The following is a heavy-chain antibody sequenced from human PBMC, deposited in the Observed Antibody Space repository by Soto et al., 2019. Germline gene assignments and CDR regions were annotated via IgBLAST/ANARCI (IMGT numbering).Heavy chain of an antibody. D-gene: IGHD6-6*01. CDR2: IDPSDSYT. V-gene: IGHV5-10-1*01. Sequence: PGESLKISCKGSGYSFTSYWISWVRQMPGKGMEWMGRIDPSDSYTNYSPSFQGHVTISADKSISTAYLQWSSLKASDTAMYYCASSYSSSSSGGYGMDVWGQGTKVTVS. J-gene: IGHJ6*02. CDR3: ASSYSSSSSGGYGMDV. CDR1: GYSFTSYW.